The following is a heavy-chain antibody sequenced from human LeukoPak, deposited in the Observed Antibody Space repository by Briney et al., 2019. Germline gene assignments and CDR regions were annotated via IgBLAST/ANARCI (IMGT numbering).Heavy chain of an antibody. Sequence: PSETLSLTCTVSDDSLNTYYWNWIRQPPGKGLEWIGYIYYSVNANYNPCLKSRVTISVDTFKNQLSLKLRSVTAADTAVYYCARARGYNYGRLDCWVQGTLVTVSS. CDR3: ARARGYNYGRLDC. CDR1: DDSLNTYY. J-gene: IGHJ4*02. D-gene: IGHD5-18*01. CDR2: IYYSVNA. V-gene: IGHV4-59*01.